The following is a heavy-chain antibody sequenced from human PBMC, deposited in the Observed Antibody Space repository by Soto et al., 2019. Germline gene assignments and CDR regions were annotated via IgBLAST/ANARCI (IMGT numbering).Heavy chain of an antibody. CDR2: ISYDGSNK. CDR1: GFXFSSYG. D-gene: IGHD2-8*01. J-gene: IGHJ6*02. V-gene: IGHV3-30*18. CDR3: AKDHIVLMVYAAFYYYYGMDV. Sequence: GGSLRLSCAASGFXFSSYGMHWVRQAPGKGLEWVAVISYDGSNKYYADSVKGRFTISRDNSKNTLYLQMNSLRAEDTAVYYCAKDHIVLMVYAAFYYYYGMDVWGQGTTVTVSS.